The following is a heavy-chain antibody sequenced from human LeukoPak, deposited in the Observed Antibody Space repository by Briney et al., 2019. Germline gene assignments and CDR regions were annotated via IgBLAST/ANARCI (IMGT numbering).Heavy chain of an antibody. CDR3: SRRRAGSSYRDY. V-gene: IGHV4-39*01. J-gene: IGHJ4*02. CDR1: GVSARSTSHY. Sequence: SETLSPTCTVSGVSARSTSHYWGWIRQPPGKGLEWIANIYDSGTTYYNPSLKSPVSISVDTSKNQISLKLNSVTVTDTAVYYCSRRRAGSSYRDYWGQGTQVTVSS. CDR2: IYDSGTT. D-gene: IGHD3-16*02.